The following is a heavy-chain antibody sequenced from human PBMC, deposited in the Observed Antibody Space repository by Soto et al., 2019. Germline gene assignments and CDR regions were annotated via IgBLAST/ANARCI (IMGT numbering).Heavy chain of an antibody. CDR1: GFTVSSNY. Sequence: GGSLRLSCAASGFTVSSNYMSWVRQAPGKGLEWVSVIYSGGSTYYADSVKGRFTISRDNSKNTLYLQMNSLRAEDTAVYYCARDGGRYSSSWDAFDIWGQGTMVTVSS. CDR3: ARDGGRYSSSWDAFDI. D-gene: IGHD6-6*01. V-gene: IGHV3-53*01. CDR2: IYSGGST. J-gene: IGHJ3*02.